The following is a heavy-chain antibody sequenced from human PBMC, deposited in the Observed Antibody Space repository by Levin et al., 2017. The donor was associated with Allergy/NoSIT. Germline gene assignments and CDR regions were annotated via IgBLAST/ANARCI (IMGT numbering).Heavy chain of an antibody. V-gene: IGHV3-30*04. CDR3: ARDFLGSGCFDY. D-gene: IGHD6-19*01. Sequence: GGSLRLSCAASGFTFSSYAMHWVRQAPGKGLEWVAVISYDGSNKYYADSVKGRFTISRDNSKNTLYLQMNSLRAEDTAVYYCARDFLGSGCFDYWGQGTLVTVSS. J-gene: IGHJ4*02. CDR2: ISYDGSNK. CDR1: GFTFSSYA.